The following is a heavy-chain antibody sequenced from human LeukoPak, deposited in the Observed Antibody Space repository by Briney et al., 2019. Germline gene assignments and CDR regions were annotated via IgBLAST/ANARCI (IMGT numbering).Heavy chain of an antibody. CDR3: ARGHWNLFDP. Sequence: PSETLSLTCTVSGGSIRSHYWSWIRQPPGKGLEWIGYIYYSGSTNYNPSLKSRVTISVDTSKNQFSLKLSSVTAADTAVYYCARGHWNLFDPWGQGTLVTVSS. V-gene: IGHV4-59*11. CDR1: GGSIRSHY. J-gene: IGHJ5*02. D-gene: IGHD1-1*01. CDR2: IYYSGST.